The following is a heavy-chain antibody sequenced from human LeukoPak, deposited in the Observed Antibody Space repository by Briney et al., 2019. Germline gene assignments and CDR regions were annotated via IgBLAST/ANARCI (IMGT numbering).Heavy chain of an antibody. CDR1: GGSISSSSYY. CDR2: IYYSGST. J-gene: IGHJ3*02. CDR3: ARGPRYYYAFDI. D-gene: IGHD3-22*01. V-gene: IGHV4-39*07. Sequence: SETLSLTCTVSGGSISSSSYYWAWIRQPPGKGLEWIGSIYYSGSTYYNPSLKSRVTISVDTSKNQFSLKLSPVTAADTAVYYCARGPRYYYAFDIWGQGTMVTVSS.